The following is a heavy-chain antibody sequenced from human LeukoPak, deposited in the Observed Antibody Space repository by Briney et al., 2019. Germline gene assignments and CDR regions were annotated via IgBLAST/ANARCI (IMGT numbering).Heavy chain of an antibody. CDR1: GYTFTTYN. CDR3: ARPFNWNDYFDY. J-gene: IGHJ4*02. V-gene: IGHV1-18*01. CDR2: ISAYSGNT. Sequence: ASVKVSCKASGYTFTTYNINWVRQAPGQGLEWMGWISAYSGNTNYAQKVQGRVTMATDTATSTAYMELRSLTSDDTAVYYCARPFNWNDYFDYWGQGTLVTVSS. D-gene: IGHD1-1*01.